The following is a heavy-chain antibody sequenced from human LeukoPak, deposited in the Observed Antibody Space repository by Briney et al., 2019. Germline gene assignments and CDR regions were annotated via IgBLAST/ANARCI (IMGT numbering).Heavy chain of an antibody. CDR3: ARDRYYYDSSGNRYFDL. Sequence: SETLSLTCAVSGGSISSDNWWSWVRQPPGKGLEWIGRIHTSGSTNYNPSLKSRVTMSVDTSKNQFSLKLSSVTAADTAVYYCARDRYYYDSSGNRYFDLWGRGTLVTVSS. CDR2: IHTSGST. J-gene: IGHJ2*01. CDR1: GGSISSDNW. V-gene: IGHV4-4*02. D-gene: IGHD3-22*01.